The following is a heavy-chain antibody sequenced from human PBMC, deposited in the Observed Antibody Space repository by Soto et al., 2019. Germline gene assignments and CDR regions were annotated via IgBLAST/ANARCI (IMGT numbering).Heavy chain of an antibody. Sequence: QVQRVQPGVEVKKPGASVKVSCKASGKIFVNYGIAWVRQPPGQGLRWMGWISPYTGNTHSASKVQGRLTMTTDTSTSTAYMDLGSLTSDDTAVYYCVMVDNYVTPTPQDVWGQGTTVTVSS. V-gene: IGHV1-18*01. CDR1: GKIFVNYG. J-gene: IGHJ6*02. D-gene: IGHD3-16*01. CDR2: ISPYTGNT. CDR3: VMVDNYVTPTPQDV.